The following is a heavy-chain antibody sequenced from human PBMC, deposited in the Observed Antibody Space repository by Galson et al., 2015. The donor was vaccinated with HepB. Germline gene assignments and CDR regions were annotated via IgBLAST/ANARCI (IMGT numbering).Heavy chain of an antibody. Sequence: GLEWVAVISYDGSTKYYADSVKGRFTISRDNSKNTLYLQMNSLRAEDTAVYYCARDGDREVTPDFDYWGQGTLVTVSS. J-gene: IGHJ4*02. D-gene: IGHD4-23*01. CDR2: ISYDGSTK. V-gene: IGHV3-30-3*01. CDR3: ARDGDREVTPDFDY.